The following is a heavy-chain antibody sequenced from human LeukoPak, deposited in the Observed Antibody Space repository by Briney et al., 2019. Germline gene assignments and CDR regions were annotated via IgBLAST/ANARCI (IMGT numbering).Heavy chain of an antibody. V-gene: IGHV3-23*01. CDR2: ITGSGTTR. D-gene: IGHD1-26*01. J-gene: IGHJ4*02. CDR3: AKEDSGSYYRGADF. CDR1: GFTFSSYA. Sequence: PGGSLRLSCAASGFTFSSYAMSWVRQAPGQGLEWVSAITGSGTTRFYADSVKGRFTISRDNSKNTLYLQMNSLRAEDSAAHYCAKEDSGSYYRGADFWGQGTLVTVSS.